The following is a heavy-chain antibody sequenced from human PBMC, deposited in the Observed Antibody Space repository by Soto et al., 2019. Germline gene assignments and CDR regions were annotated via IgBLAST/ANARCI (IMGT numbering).Heavy chain of an antibody. D-gene: IGHD3-22*01. V-gene: IGHV1-18*04. J-gene: IGHJ5*02. CDR2: ISAYNANT. CDR3: ARGHNSGYGDWFDP. Sequence: QVQLVQSGAEVKKPGASVQVSCKASGYTFTSYGISWVRQAPGQGLEWLGWISAYNANTHYAQKVQDRVTMTTDTSTHTAYMELRSLRSDGTAVYYCARGHNSGYGDWFDPWGQGTLVTVSS. CDR1: GYTFTSYG.